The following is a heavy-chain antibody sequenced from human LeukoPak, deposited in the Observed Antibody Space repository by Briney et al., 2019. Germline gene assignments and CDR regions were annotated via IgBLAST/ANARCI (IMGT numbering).Heavy chain of an antibody. CDR1: GFTFSSYS. Sequence: GGSLRLSCAASGFTFSSYSMNWVRQAPGKGLEWVSSISSSSSYIYYADSVKGRFTISRDNAKNSLYLQMNSLRAEDTAVYYCARAPIWFGDFLNDYWGRGTLVTVSS. CDR2: ISSSSSYI. J-gene: IGHJ4*02. D-gene: IGHD3-10*01. V-gene: IGHV3-21*01. CDR3: ARAPIWFGDFLNDY.